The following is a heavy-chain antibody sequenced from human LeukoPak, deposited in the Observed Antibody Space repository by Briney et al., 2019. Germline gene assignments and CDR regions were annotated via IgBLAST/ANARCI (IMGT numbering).Heavy chain of an antibody. CDR2: IYYSGST. CDR3: AASYSSSWDVDY. D-gene: IGHD6-13*01. Sequence: SETLSLTCTVSGGSISSGGYYWSWIRQHPGKGLEWIGYIYYSGSTYYNPSLKSRVTISVDTSKNQFSLKLSSVTAADTAVYYCAASYSSSWDVDYWGQGTLVTVSS. CDR1: GGSISSGGYY. J-gene: IGHJ4*02. V-gene: IGHV4-31*03.